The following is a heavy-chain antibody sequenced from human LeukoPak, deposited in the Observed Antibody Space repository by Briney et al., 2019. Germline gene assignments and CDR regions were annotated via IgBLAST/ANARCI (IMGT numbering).Heavy chain of an antibody. Sequence: ASVTVSCKASGYTFTSYYMHWVRQAPGQGLEWMGIINPSGGSTSYAQKFQGRVTMTRDTSTSTVFMELSSLRSEDTAVYYCACRLSDAFDIWGQGTMVTVSS. V-gene: IGHV1-46*01. D-gene: IGHD3-22*01. CDR2: INPSGGST. CDR1: GYTFTSYY. J-gene: IGHJ3*02. CDR3: ACRLSDAFDI.